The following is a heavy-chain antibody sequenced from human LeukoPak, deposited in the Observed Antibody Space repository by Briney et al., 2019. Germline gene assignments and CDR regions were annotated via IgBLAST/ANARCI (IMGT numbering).Heavy chain of an antibody. CDR2: ISAYNGNT. CDR3: ARRGYCSGGSCPRNWFDP. J-gene: IGHJ5*02. Sequence: ASVKVSCKASGYTITSYGISWVRQAPGQGLEWMGWISAYNGNTNYAQKLQGRVTMTTDTSTSTAYMELRSLRSDDTAVYYCARRGYCSGGSCPRNWFDPWGQGTLVTVSS. D-gene: IGHD2-15*01. CDR1: GYTITSYG. V-gene: IGHV1-18*01.